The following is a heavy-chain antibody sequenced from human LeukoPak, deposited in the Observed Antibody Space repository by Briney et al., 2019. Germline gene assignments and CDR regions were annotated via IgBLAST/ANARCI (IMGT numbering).Heavy chain of an antibody. Sequence: GGSLILSCAASGFTFSSYDMSWVRQAPGKGLEWVSAISGSGVSTYYADSVKGRFTISRDDSKDTLYLQMDSLRADDTAVYYCAKAGGASWYDCWGQGTLVTVSS. CDR3: AKAGGASWYDC. CDR2: ISGSGVST. D-gene: IGHD6-25*01. V-gene: IGHV3-23*01. CDR1: GFTFSSYD. J-gene: IGHJ5*01.